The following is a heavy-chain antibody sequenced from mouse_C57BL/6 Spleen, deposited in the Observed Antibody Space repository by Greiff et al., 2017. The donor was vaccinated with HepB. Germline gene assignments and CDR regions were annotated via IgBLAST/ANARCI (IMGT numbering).Heavy chain of an antibody. CDR2: ISSGGSYT. Sequence: EVQLVESGGDLVKPGGSLKLSCAASGFTFSSYGMSWVRQTPDKRLGWVATISSGGSYTYYPDSLKGRFTISRDNAKNTPDLQMSSLKSEDTAMYYCARGGSSPHFDYWGQGTTLTVSS. V-gene: IGHV5-6*01. CDR1: GFTFSSYG. J-gene: IGHJ2*01. CDR3: ARGGSSPHFDY. D-gene: IGHD1-1*01.